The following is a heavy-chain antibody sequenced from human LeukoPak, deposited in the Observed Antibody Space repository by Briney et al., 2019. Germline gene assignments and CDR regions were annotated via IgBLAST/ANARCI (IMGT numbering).Heavy chain of an antibody. CDR1: GGSISSGSYY. CDR2: IYTSGST. J-gene: IGHJ4*02. CDR3: ARDRFLDMYYFDY. D-gene: IGHD3-3*01. Sequence: SQTLSLTCAVSGGSISSGSYYWSWIRQPAGKGLEWIGRIYTSGSTNYNPSLKSRVTISVDTSKNQFSLKLSSVTAADTAVYYCARDRFLDMYYFDYWGQGTLVTVSS. V-gene: IGHV4-61*02.